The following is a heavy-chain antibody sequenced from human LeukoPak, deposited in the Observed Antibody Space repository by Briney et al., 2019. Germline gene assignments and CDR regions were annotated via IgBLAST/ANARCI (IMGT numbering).Heavy chain of an antibody. CDR1: GYAFTGYY. CDR2: INPNSGGT. D-gene: IGHD3-3*01. J-gene: IGHJ4*02. V-gene: IGHV1-2*02. Sequence: ASVKVSCKASGYAFTGYYMHWVRQAPGQGLEWMGWINPNSGGTNYAQKFQGRVTMTRDTSISPAYMELSRLRSDDTAVYYCARGGTDFWSGYSIDYWGQGTLVTVSS. CDR3: ARGGTDFWSGYSIDY.